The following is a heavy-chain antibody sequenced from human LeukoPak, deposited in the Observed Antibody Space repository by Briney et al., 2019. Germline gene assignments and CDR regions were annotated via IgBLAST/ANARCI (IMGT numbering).Heavy chain of an antibody. Sequence: GASVKVSCKASGGTFSSYAISWVRQAPGQGLEWMGGIIPIFGTANYAQKFQGRVTITADESTSTAYMELSSLRSEDTAVYYCARDRGKYYYDSSGYYRYDYWGQGTLVTVSS. D-gene: IGHD3-22*01. V-gene: IGHV1-69*13. CDR1: GGTFSSYA. CDR3: ARDRGKYYYDSSGYYRYDY. CDR2: IIPIFGTA. J-gene: IGHJ4*02.